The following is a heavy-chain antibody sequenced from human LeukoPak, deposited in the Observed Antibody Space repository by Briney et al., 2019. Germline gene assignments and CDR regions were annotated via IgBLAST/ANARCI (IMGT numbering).Heavy chain of an antibody. CDR3: APSSYGSGSNRGYFDY. J-gene: IGHJ4*02. Sequence: GGSLRLSCPAPGFTFTTYAMSWVPQAPGKGLEWVSAISGSGGSTYYADSVKGRFTISRDNSKNTLYLQMNSLRAEDTAVYYCAPSSYGSGSNRGYFDYWGQGTLVTVSS. V-gene: IGHV3-23*01. D-gene: IGHD3-10*01. CDR1: GFTFTTYA. CDR2: ISGSGGST.